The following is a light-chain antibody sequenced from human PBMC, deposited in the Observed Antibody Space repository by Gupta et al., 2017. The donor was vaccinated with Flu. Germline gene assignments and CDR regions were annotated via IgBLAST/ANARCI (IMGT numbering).Light chain of an antibody. CDR1: SSNIGSNT. Sequence: SVLTQPPSASMTPGQRVTISCSGGSSNIGSNTVNWYQHLPGTAPKVLIYNFDQRPSGVPDRFSGSKSGTSASLAISGLQAEDAGDYYCGVWDDSRNGWAFGGGTKLTVL. CDR3: GVWDDSRNGWA. V-gene: IGLV1-44*01. CDR2: NFD. J-gene: IGLJ3*02.